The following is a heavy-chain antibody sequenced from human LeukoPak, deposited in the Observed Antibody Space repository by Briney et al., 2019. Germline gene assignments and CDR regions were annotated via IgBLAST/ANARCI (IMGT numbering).Heavy chain of an antibody. Sequence: GGSLRLSCAASGFTFSSYSMNWVRQAPGKGLEWVSSISSSSSYIYYADSVKGRFTISRDNAKNSLYLQMNSLRAEDTAVYYCARSGKCSGYDLYYYGMDVWGQGTTVTVSS. CDR3: ARSGKCSGYDLYYYGMDV. V-gene: IGHV3-21*01. D-gene: IGHD5-12*01. CDR2: ISSSSSYI. CDR1: GFTFSSYS. J-gene: IGHJ6*02.